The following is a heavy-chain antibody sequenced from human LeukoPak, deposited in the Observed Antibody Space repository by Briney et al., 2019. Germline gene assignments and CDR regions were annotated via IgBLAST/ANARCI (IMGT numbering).Heavy chain of an antibody. CDR2: LYPGDSDT. D-gene: IGHD5-18*01. CDR3: ARGRGYSYGTDFDY. Sequence: GESLKISCESSGYSFTNSWIAWVRQTPRKGLEWMAILYPGDSDTRYSPSFQGQVTISVDKSISTAYLQWRSLKASDSAMYYCARGRGYSYGTDFDYWGQGTLVTVSS. CDR1: GYSFTNSW. V-gene: IGHV5-51*01. J-gene: IGHJ4*02.